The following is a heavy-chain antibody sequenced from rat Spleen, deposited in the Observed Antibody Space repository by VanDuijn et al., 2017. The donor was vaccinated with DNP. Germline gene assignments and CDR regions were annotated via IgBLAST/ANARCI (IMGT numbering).Heavy chain of an antibody. V-gene: IGHV5-22*01. D-gene: IGHD1-1*01. J-gene: IGHJ3*01. CDR2: ISYDGGST. CDR3: ARPMDYYSGGFAY. Sequence: EVQLVESGGGLVQPGRSLKLSCAASGFSFSDYYMAWVRQAPTKGLEWVAYISYDGGSTYYGDSVKGRFTISRDNAKSTLYLQMNSLRSEDMATYYCARPMDYYSGGFAYWGQGTLVTVSS. CDR1: GFSFSDYY.